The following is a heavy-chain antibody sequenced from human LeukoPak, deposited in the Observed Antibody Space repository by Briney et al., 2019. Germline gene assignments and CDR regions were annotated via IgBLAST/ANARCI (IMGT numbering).Heavy chain of an antibody. CDR2: ISGNGGST. CDR3: ARNGGFWSGLDYYYYMDV. Sequence: GGSLRLSCAASGFTFSDYAIHWVRQCPGKGLEYVSTISGNGGSTFYANSVKGRFTISRDNSKNTLYLQMNSLRAEDTAVYYCARNGGFWSGLDYYYYMDVWGKGTTVTVSS. J-gene: IGHJ6*03. CDR1: GFTFSDYA. D-gene: IGHD3-3*01. V-gene: IGHV3-64*01.